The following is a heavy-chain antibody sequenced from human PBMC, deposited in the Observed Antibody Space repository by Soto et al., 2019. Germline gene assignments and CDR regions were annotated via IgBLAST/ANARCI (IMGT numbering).Heavy chain of an antibody. Sequence: EVQLVESGGGLIQPGGSLRLSCAASGFTVSSNYMSWVRQAPGKGLEWVSVIYSGGSTYYADSVKGRFTISRDNSKNTLYLQMNSLRAEDTAVYYCARDGSGYYGQYFQHWGQGTLVTVSS. CDR2: IYSGGST. CDR1: GFTVSSNY. D-gene: IGHD3-3*01. CDR3: ARDGSGYYGQYFQH. J-gene: IGHJ1*01. V-gene: IGHV3-53*01.